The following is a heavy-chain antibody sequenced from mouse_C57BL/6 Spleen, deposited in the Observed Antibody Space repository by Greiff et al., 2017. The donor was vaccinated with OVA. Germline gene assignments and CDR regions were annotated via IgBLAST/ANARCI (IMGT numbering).Heavy chain of an antibody. CDR2: IDPEDGDT. D-gene: IGHD3-2*02. Sequence: VQLQQSGAELVRPGASVKLSCTASGFNIKDYYMHWVKQRPDQGLEWIGRIDPEDGDTEYAPKFQGKATMTADTSSNTAYLQLSSLTSEDTAVYYFTTTAQATRFAYWGQGTLVTVSA. V-gene: IGHV14-1*01. CDR1: GFNIKDYY. CDR3: TTTAQATRFAY. J-gene: IGHJ3*01.